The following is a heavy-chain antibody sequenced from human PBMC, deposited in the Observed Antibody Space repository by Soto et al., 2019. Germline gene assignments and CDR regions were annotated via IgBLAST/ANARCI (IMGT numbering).Heavy chain of an antibody. Sequence: QVRLQQWGAGLLKHSETLSLTCAVYGGSFIGYYWSWIRQPPGKGLEWLGEINPTGSNNYNPSLKSRVTILIDTSKNQFSLKLSSVTAADTAMYYCARANGLRLGELSWGGPNCFDPWGQGTLVTVSS. CDR2: INPTGSN. D-gene: IGHD3-16*02. V-gene: IGHV4-34*01. J-gene: IGHJ5*02. CDR1: GGSFIGYY. CDR3: ARANGLRLGELSWGGPNCFDP.